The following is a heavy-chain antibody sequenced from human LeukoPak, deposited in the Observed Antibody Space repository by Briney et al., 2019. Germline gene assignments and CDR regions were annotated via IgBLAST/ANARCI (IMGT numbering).Heavy chain of an antibody. CDR2: IYYSGTT. V-gene: IGHV4-59*01. CDR1: GGSIGSYY. CDR3: ARGVYIAAAQYAY. J-gene: IGHJ4*02. Sequence: SETLSLTCTVSGGSIGSYYWSWIRQPPGKGLEWIGYIYYSGTTNYNPSLKSRVTISVDTSKNQFSLKLSSVTAADTAVYYCARGVYIAAAQYAYWGQGTLVTVSS. D-gene: IGHD6-13*01.